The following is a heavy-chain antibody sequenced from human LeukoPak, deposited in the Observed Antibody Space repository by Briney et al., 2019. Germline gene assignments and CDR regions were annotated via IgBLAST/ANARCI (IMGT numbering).Heavy chain of an antibody. Sequence: GGSLRLSCAASGFTFSSYAMHWVRQAPGKGLEWVAVISYDGSNKYYADSVKGRFTISRDNSKNTLYLQMNSLRAEDTAVYYCVRDGGAFDIWGQGTMVTVSS. J-gene: IGHJ3*02. CDR2: ISYDGSNK. V-gene: IGHV3-30-3*01. CDR1: GFTFSSYA. D-gene: IGHD3-3*01. CDR3: VRDGGAFDI.